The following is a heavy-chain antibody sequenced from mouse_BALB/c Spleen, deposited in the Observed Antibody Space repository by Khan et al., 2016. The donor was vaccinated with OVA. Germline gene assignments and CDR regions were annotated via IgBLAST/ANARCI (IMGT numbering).Heavy chain of an antibody. J-gene: IGHJ1*01. CDR2: IYPGDGRT. D-gene: IGHD1-1*01. CDR1: GFTFINYY. CDR3: AISYYGSFWYFDV. Sequence: QVQLKQSGPELVKPGASVKMSCKASGFTFINYYIHWVKQRPGQGLEWIGWIYPGDGRTKYNEKFKGQTTLTTDKSSSTTYMLLSSLTSEDSAIYFCAISYYGSFWYFDVWGAGTTVTVSS. V-gene: IGHV1S56*01.